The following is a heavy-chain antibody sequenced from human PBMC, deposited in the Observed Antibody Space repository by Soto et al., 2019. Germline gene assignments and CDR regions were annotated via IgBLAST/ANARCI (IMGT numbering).Heavy chain of an antibody. CDR3: ASDWRKHVLPDY. J-gene: IGHJ4*02. CDR2: ISTDNGGT. D-gene: IGHD6-6*01. CDR1: GYTFSTFG. V-gene: IGHV1-18*01. Sequence: QVHLVQSGTEVKEPGASVKVSCRASGYTFSTFGICWVRQAPGHGLEWLGWISTDNGGTNYAQNLQGRITMTTDTSTSTAYMELRSLKADDTAVYYCASDWRKHVLPDYWGQGTLVTGSS.